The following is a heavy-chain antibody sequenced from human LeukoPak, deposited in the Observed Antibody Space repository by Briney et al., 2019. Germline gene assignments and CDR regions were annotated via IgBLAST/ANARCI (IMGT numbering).Heavy chain of an antibody. CDR3: ARGSIAVAGTAFDY. CDR2: ISYDGSNK. Sequence: PGGSLRLSCAASGSTFSSYGMHWVRQAPGKGLEWVAVISYDGSNKYYADSVKGRFTISRDNSKNTLYLQMNSLRAEDTAVYYCARGSIAVAGTAFDYWGQGTLVTVSS. D-gene: IGHD6-19*01. V-gene: IGHV3-30*19. CDR1: GSTFSSYG. J-gene: IGHJ4*02.